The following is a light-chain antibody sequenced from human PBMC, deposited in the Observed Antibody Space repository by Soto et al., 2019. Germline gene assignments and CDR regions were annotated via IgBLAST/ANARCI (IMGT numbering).Light chain of an antibody. CDR2: AAS. J-gene: IGKJ5*01. V-gene: IGKV1-12*02. CDR1: QDINSW. CDR3: QQANSFPFT. Sequence: DIQMTQSPSSVSASVGDRVTITCRASQDINSWLAWYQQKPGKAPKLLIYAASSLQSGVPSRFSGSESGTNFTLTISSLQPEDFATYYCQQANSFPFTFGQGTRLEIK.